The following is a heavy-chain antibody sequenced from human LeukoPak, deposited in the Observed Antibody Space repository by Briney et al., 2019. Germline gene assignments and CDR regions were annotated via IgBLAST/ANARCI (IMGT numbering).Heavy chain of an antibody. CDR2: IYYSGST. Sequence: SQTLSLTCTVSGGSISSGDYYWSWIRQPPGKGVEWIGYIYYSGSTYYNPSLKSRVTISVDTSKNQFSLKLSSVTAADTAVYYCARVSRDGYNYYYFDYRGQGTLVTVSS. CDR3: ARVSRDGYNYYYFDY. J-gene: IGHJ4*02. CDR1: GGSISSGDYY. D-gene: IGHD5-24*01. V-gene: IGHV4-30-4*01.